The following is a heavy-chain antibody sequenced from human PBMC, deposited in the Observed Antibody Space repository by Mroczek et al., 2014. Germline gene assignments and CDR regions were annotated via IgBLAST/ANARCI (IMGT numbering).Heavy chain of an antibody. Sequence: QVQLVESGAEVKKPGASVKVSCKASGYTFTGYYMHWVRQAPGQGLEWMGWINPNNGGTNYAQKFQGRVTMTRDTSISTAYMELSRLRSDDTAVYYCARDDGTYGPVDYWGQGTLIIVSS. CDR2: INPNNGGT. J-gene: IGHJ4*02. D-gene: IGHD3-16*01. V-gene: IGHV1-2*02. CDR3: ARDDGTYGPVDY. CDR1: GYTFTGYY.